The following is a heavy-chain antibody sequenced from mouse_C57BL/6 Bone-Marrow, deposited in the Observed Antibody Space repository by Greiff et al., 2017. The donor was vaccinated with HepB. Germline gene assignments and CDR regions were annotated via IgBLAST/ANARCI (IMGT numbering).Heavy chain of an antibody. J-gene: IGHJ3*01. CDR1: GYTFTSDW. CDR3: ARDYYGSRFAY. D-gene: IGHD1-1*01. V-gene: IGHV1-55*01. Sequence: VQLQQPGAELVKPGASVKMSCKASGYTFTSDWITWVKQRPGQGLEWIGDIYPGSGSTNYNEKFKSKATLTVDTSYSTAYMQLSSLTSEDSAVYYCARDYYGSRFAYWGQGTLVTVSA. CDR2: IYPGSGST.